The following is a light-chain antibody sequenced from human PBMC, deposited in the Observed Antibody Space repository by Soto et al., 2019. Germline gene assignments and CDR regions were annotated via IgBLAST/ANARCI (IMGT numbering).Light chain of an antibody. CDR3: QQYNNWPPWT. CDR2: GAS. V-gene: IGKV3-15*01. CDR1: QSVSSK. J-gene: IGKJ1*01. Sequence: EIVMTQSRATLSVSPGERATLSCRASQSVSSKLAWYQQKPGQAPRLLIHGASTRATGIPARFSGSGSGTEFTLTISSLQSEDFAVYYCQQYNNWPPWTFGQGTKVEVK.